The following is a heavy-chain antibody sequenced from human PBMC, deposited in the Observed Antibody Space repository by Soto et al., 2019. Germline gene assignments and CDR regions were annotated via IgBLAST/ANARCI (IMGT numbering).Heavy chain of an antibody. J-gene: IGHJ4*02. D-gene: IGHD4-17*01. CDR1: GCSISTGGYY. CDR3: ARGLSVTLFDN. CDR2: IYYSGST. Sequence: QVQLQESGPGLVKPSQTLSLTCTVSGCSISTGGYYWTWIRQHPGKGLDWIGYIYYSGSTYYNPSLQSRVTISVDTSKNQFSLKLSSVTAADTAVYYCARGLSVTLFDNWSQGTLVSVSS. V-gene: IGHV4-31*03.